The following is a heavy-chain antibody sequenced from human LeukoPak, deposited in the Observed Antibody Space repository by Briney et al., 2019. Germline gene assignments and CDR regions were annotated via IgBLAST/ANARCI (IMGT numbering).Heavy chain of an antibody. CDR1: GGSFSGYY. J-gene: IGHJ4*02. V-gene: IGHV4-34*01. Sequence: SETLSLTCAVHGGSFSGYYWSWIRQPPGKGLEWIGEINHSGSTNYNPSLKSRVTISVDTSKNQFPLKLSSVTAADTAVHYCARLRYDSSGYSFDYWGQGTLVTVSS. CDR3: ARLRYDSSGYSFDY. CDR2: INHSGST. D-gene: IGHD3-22*01.